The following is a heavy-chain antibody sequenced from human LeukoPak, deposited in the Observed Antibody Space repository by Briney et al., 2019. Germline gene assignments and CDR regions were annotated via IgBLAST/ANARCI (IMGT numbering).Heavy chain of an antibody. CDR3: ARAKGTMVRGARGSFDP. J-gene: IGHJ5*02. CDR2: IDHSGST. CDR1: AGSSSSGGSA. V-gene: IGHV4-30-2*01. D-gene: IGHD3-10*01. Sequence: SETLSFTCAVVAGSSSSGGSAWSCIRQPPGTGLGWIGYIDHSGSTYYNPSLKSRGTISAGRSKNQVSLKLSSVTAADTAVYYCARAKGTMVRGARGSFDPLGQGTLVTVSS.